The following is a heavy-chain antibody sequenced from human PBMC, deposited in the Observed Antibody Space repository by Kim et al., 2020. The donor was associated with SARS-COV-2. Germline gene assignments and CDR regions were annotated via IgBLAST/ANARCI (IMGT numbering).Heavy chain of an antibody. V-gene: IGHV7-4-1*02. J-gene: IGHJ4*02. Sequence: TYAQCITGRLVFSLDTSVTTAYLQISSLKAEDTAVYYCARDPEGHGYFDYWGQGTLVTVSS. CDR3: ARDPEGHGYFDY.